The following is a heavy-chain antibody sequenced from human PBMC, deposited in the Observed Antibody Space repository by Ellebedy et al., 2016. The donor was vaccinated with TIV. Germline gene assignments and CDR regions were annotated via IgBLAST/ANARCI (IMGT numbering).Heavy chain of an antibody. CDR2: IKQDGSQT. V-gene: IGHV3-7*03. Sequence: PGGSLRLSCAASGFTFSNYWMLRVRQAPGKGLEWVAQIKQDGSQTYYVDSVKGRFTVSRDNAKNSLYLLMNSLRVEDTAVYYCAREGPDYWGQGILVTVSS. J-gene: IGHJ4*02. CDR3: AREGPDY. CDR1: GFTFSNYW.